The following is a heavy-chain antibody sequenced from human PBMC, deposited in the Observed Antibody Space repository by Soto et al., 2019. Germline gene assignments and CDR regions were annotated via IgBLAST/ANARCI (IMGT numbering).Heavy chain of an antibody. D-gene: IGHD6-19*01. CDR1: GFPFGGEW. V-gene: IGHV3-74*01. CDR2: MNKDGSII. Sequence: EVLLVESGGGIVQPGGSLRLSCAASGFPFGGEWMHWVRQGPGKGLVWVSRMNKDGSIIAYADSVRGRFTISRDNAKSTLYLHMNKLSPEDTALSISVRPCGDPPGWGQGPPVIVSS. J-gene: IGHJ4*02. CDR3: VRPCGDPPG.